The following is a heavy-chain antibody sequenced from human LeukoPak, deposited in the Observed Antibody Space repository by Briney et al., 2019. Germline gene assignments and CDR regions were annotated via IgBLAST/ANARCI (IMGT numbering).Heavy chain of an antibody. CDR1: GYTFTSYY. CDR2: INPSGGST. Sequence: ASVKVSCKASGYTFTSYYMHWVRRAPGQGLEWMGIINPSGGSTSYAQKFQGRVTMTRDMSTSTVYMELSSLRSEDTAVYYCASQLTYYYDSSLGIDYWGQGTLVTVSS. V-gene: IGHV1-46*01. CDR3: ASQLTYYYDSSLGIDY. D-gene: IGHD3-22*01. J-gene: IGHJ4*02.